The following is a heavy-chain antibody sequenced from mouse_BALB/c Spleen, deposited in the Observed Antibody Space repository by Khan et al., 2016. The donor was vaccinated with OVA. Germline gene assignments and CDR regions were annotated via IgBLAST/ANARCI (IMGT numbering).Heavy chain of an antibody. Sequence: VKLLESGAELAKPGASVKMSCKASGYTFTTYWMHWVQQRPGQGLEWIGYINPTSGYTDYNDKFKDRATLSADKSSSTAYMQLNSLTSEDSAVYYCTRDRIDYWGQGTTLTVAS. CDR3: TRDRIDY. CDR2: INPTSGYT. V-gene: IGHV1-7*01. J-gene: IGHJ2*01. CDR1: GYTFTTYW.